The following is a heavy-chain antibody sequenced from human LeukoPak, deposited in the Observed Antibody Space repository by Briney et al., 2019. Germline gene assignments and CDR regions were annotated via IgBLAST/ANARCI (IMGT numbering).Heavy chain of an antibody. CDR3: ARLLWFGELLSTGWFDP. Sequence: SETLSLTCTVSGGSISSSSYYWGWIRQPPGKGLEWIGSIYYSGSTYYNPSLKSRVTISVDTSKNQFSLKLSSVTAADTAVYYCARLLWFGELLSTGWFDPWGQGTLVTVSS. CDR2: IYYSGST. V-gene: IGHV4-39*01. CDR1: GGSISSSSYY. D-gene: IGHD3-10*01. J-gene: IGHJ5*02.